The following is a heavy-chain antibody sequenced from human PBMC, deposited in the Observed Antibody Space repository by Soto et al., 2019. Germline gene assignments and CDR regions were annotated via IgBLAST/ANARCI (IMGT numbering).Heavy chain of an antibody. CDR2: IYWDDSK. V-gene: IGHV2-5*02. CDR1: GFSLTTDRVG. D-gene: IGHD1-26*01. CDR3: APAYGGRSLY. Sequence: QITLKESGPTLVKPTQTLTLTCTFSGFSLTTDRVGVGWIRQPPGEALEWLAVIYWDDSKTYRPSLESRLTITKAPPKNQVALTMTNMDSVDTATYYRAPAYGGRSLYWGHGTLVTVSS. J-gene: IGHJ4*01.